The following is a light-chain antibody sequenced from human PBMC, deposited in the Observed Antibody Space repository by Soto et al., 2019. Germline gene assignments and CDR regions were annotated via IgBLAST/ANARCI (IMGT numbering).Light chain of an antibody. V-gene: IGKV1-39*01. J-gene: IGKJ4*01. Sequence: DIQMTQSPSSVSALIGDRVTITCRASQGVGSHVNWYQQKPRKAPNLLIHGASNLQSGVPSTFSGSGSGTDFTLTISSLQPEDFATYYCQQNYRAPLTFGGGTKVEIK. CDR3: QQNYRAPLT. CDR2: GAS. CDR1: QGVGSH.